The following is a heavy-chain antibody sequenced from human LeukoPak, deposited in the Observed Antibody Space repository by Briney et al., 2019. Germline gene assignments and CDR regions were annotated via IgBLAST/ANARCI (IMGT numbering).Heavy chain of an antibody. V-gene: IGHV4-39*01. D-gene: IGHD3/OR15-3a*01. Sequence: SETLSLTCTVSGVSISSSNSYWGWIRQPPGKGLEWIGSIYYTGNTYYNASLKSRVTISIDTSKNQISLRLTSVTAADTATYYCARQTGSGLFTLPGGQGTLVTISS. CDR3: ARQTGSGLFTLP. CDR1: GVSISSSNSY. CDR2: IYYTGNT. J-gene: IGHJ4*02.